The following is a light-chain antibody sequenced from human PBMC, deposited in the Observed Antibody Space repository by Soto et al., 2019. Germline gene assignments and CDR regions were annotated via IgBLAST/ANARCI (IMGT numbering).Light chain of an antibody. CDR2: EVS. Sequence: QSVLTQPPSASGSPGQSVTMSCSGTSSDVGGYDYVSWYQQNPGKAPKLMIYEVSKRPSGVPDRFFGSKSGNTASLTVSGLQAEDEADYYCSSYAGSSNFVVFGGETKLTVL. V-gene: IGLV2-8*01. CDR3: SSYAGSSNFVV. J-gene: IGLJ2*01. CDR1: SSDVGGYDY.